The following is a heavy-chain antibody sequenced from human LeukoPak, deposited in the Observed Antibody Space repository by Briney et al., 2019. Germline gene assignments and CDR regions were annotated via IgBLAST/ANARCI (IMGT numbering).Heavy chain of an antibody. D-gene: IGHD2-21*02. CDR1: GFTFSRYA. Sequence: GGSLRLSCAASGFTFSRYAMSWVRQAPGKGLEWVSAISGSGGTTYYADSVKGRFTISRDNSKSTLYRQMNSLRAEDTAVYYCAKEDCGVDCSTFDYWGQGTLVTVSS. CDR2: ISGSGGTT. CDR3: AKEDCGVDCSTFDY. V-gene: IGHV3-23*01. J-gene: IGHJ4*02.